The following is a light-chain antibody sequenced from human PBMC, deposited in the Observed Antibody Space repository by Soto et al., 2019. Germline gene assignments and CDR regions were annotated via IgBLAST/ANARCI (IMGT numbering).Light chain of an antibody. CDR2: SNN. CDR3: ASWDDSVNGLV. V-gene: IGLV1-44*01. CDR1: SSNIGSNN. Sequence: QSVLTQPPSASATPGQRVTISCSGSSSNIGSNNVEWYQHLPGTAPELLIYSNNQGPSGVPDRFSGSKSGTSASLAISGLQSEDEADYYCASWDDSVNGLVIGGGTKVTVL. J-gene: IGLJ3*02.